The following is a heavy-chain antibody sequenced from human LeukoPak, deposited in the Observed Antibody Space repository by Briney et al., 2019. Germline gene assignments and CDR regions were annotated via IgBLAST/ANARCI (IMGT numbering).Heavy chain of an antibody. J-gene: IGHJ4*02. CDR3: ARRADYYGSGSYYRSRSRFDY. D-gene: IGHD3-10*01. CDR1: GGSISSYY. V-gene: IGHV4-59*12. CDR2: IYYSGST. Sequence: SETLSLTCTVSGGSISSYYWSWIRQPPGEGLEWIGYIYYSGSTNYNPSLKSRVTISVDTSKNQFTLKLSAVTAADTAVYYCARRADYYGSGSYYRSRSRFDYWGQGTLVTVSS.